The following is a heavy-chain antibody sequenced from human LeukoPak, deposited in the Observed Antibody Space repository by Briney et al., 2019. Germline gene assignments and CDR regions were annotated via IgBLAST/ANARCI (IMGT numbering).Heavy chain of an antibody. V-gene: IGHV4-59*01. D-gene: IGHD6-25*01. J-gene: IGHJ4*02. Sequence: SETLSLTCTVSGGSISSYYWSWIRQPPGKGLEWIGYIYYSGSTNYNPSLKSRVTISVDTSKNQFSLKLSSVTAADTAVYYCARGGAALPLDYWGQGTLVTVSS. CDR1: GGSISSYY. CDR2: IYYSGST. CDR3: ARGGAALPLDY.